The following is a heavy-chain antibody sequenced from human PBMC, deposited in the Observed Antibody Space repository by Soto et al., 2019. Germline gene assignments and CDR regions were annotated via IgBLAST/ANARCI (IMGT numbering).Heavy chain of an antibody. CDR2: ISNDGSDQ. CDR3: AQGCSGAYCFFLVN. V-gene: IGHV3-30*03. CDR1: GFTFNNYA. J-gene: IGHJ4*02. Sequence: QVQLVESGGGVVQPGRSLRLSCAASGFTFNNYAMHWVHQAPGKGLEWVAIISNDGSDQTYVHSVKGRFTISRDNSKNTVYLQMNSLRPDDTAVYFCAQGCSGAYCFFLVNWGQGTLVTVSS. D-gene: IGHD5-12*01.